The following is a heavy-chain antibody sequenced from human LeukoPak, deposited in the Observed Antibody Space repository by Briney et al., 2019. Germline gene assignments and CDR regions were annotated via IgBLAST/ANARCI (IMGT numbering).Heavy chain of an antibody. CDR3: ARSPWMSGYYPEDY. Sequence: ASVKVSCKASGGTFSSYAISWVRQAPGQGLEWMGGIIPIFGTANYAQKFQGRVTITADESTSTAYMELSSLRPEDTAVYYCARSPWMSGYYPEDYWGQGTLVTVSS. D-gene: IGHD3-3*01. CDR2: IIPIFGTA. CDR1: GGTFSSYA. J-gene: IGHJ4*02. V-gene: IGHV1-69*13.